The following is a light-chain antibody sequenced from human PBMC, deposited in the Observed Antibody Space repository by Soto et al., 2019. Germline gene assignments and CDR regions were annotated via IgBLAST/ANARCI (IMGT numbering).Light chain of an antibody. Sequence: QAVVTQEPSLTVSPGGTVTLTCGSSTGTVTSGHYPYWFHQKPGQAPRTLVYNTSDKHSWTPARFSGSLLGGEAALTLSGAQPEDEADFYCLLSYSGARVFGGGTKLTVL. CDR2: NTS. CDR1: TGTVTSGHY. CDR3: LLSYSGARV. V-gene: IGLV7-46*01. J-gene: IGLJ3*02.